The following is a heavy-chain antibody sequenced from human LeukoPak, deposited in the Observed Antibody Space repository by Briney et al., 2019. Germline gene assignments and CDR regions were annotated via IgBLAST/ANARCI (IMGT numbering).Heavy chain of an antibody. CDR1: GFTFSTYP. Sequence: GGSLRLSCAASGFTFSTYPMHWVRQAPGKGLEYVSGISSNGGSTYYANSVKGRFTISRNNSKNTLYLQMGSLRDEDMAVYYYARFWSGSYDYWGQGTLVTVSS. J-gene: IGHJ4*02. D-gene: IGHD3-3*01. CDR3: ARFWSGSYDY. V-gene: IGHV3-64*01. CDR2: ISSNGGST.